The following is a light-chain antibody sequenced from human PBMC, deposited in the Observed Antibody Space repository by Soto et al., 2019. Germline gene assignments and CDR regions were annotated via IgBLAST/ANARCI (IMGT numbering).Light chain of an antibody. CDR2: EAS. J-gene: IGKJ1*01. CDR3: QQYNNWPGT. V-gene: IGKV3-20*01. Sequence: EIVLTQSPGTLSLSPGERATLSCRASQSVAGSFLAWYQQKPGQAPRVLIYEASFRATGIPDRFSGSGSGTDFTLTISRLEPEDFAVYYCQQYNNWPGTFGQGTKVDIK. CDR1: QSVAGSF.